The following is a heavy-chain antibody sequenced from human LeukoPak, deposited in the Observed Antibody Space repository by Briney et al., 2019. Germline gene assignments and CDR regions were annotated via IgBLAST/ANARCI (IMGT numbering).Heavy chain of an antibody. CDR3: ARRRPGIAAASAYFQH. J-gene: IGHJ1*01. Sequence: PSETLSLTCTVSGDSISSGDYYWSWIRQSAGKGLEWIGRISSSGSTNYNPSLKSRVTISVDTSKNQFSLKLSSVTAADTAVYYCARRRPGIAAASAYFQHWGQGTLVTVSS. CDR1: GDSISSGDYY. D-gene: IGHD6-13*01. CDR2: ISSSGST. V-gene: IGHV4-61*02.